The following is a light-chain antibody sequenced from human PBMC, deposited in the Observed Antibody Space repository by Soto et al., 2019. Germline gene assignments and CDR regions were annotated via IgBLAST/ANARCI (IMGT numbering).Light chain of an antibody. J-gene: IGKJ1*01. Sequence: EIVLTQSPGTLSLSPGERATLSCRASQSVRSSYLAWYQQKPGQAPRLLIYGASSRATGIPDRFSDSGSGTDFTLTISRLEPEDSAVYYCQQYDTSSWTFGQGTKVEIK. CDR3: QQYDTSSWT. CDR1: QSVRSSY. CDR2: GAS. V-gene: IGKV3-20*01.